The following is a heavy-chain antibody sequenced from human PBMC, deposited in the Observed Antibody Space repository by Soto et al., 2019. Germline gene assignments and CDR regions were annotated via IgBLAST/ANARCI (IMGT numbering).Heavy chain of an antibody. CDR3: AKGVSPYCSSTSCYGCFDY. CDR2: ILYDGSNK. D-gene: IGHD2-2*01. V-gene: IGHV3-33*06. Sequence: PGGSLRLSCAASGFTFRNYGMHSARQAPGKGLEWVAAILYDGSNKYYADSVKGRFTISRDNSKNTLYLQMTSLRAEDTAVYYCAKGVSPYCSSTSCYGCFDYWGEGTLVTVPQ. J-gene: IGHJ4*02. CDR1: GFTFRNYG.